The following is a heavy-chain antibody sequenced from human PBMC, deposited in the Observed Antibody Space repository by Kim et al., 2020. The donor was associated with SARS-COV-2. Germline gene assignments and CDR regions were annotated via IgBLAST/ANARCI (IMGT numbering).Heavy chain of an antibody. Sequence: SETLSLTCTVSGGSISSSSYYWGWIRQPPGKGLEWIGSIYYSGSTYYNPSLKSRVTISVDTSKNQFSLKLSSVTAADTAVYYCAREVAGTGATEDYYYY. V-gene: IGHV4-39*01. CDR3: AREVAGTGATEDYYYY. CDR2: IYYSGST. D-gene: IGHD6-19*01. J-gene: IGHJ6*01. CDR1: GGSISSSSYY.